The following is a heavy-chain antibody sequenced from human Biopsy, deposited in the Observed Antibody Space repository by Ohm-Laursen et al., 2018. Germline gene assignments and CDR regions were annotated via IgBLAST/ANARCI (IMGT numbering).Heavy chain of an antibody. CDR1: GSTFSVYV. V-gene: IGHV3-33*01. CDR2: IWYDGSNE. CDR3: ARDPIVGSKADGMDV. J-gene: IGHJ6*02. D-gene: IGHD1-26*01. Sequence: SLRLSCAASGSTFSVYVMHWVRQAPGKGLEWVSIIWYDGSNEYYADSVKGRFTISRDNSKNTVFLQMSSLRAEDTGVYYCARDPIVGSKADGMDVWGQGTTVTVSS.